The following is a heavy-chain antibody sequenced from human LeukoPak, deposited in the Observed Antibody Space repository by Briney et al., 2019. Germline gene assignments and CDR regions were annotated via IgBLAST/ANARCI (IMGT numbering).Heavy chain of an antibody. CDR3: ARVYYSNSYDYWYFDL. V-gene: IGHV4-39*07. J-gene: IGHJ2*01. CDR1: GGSISSSSYY. D-gene: IGHD6-13*01. Sequence: SETLSLTCTVSGGSISSSSYYWGWIRQPPGKGLEWIGNIYYSGSTYYNPSLESRVTMSLDTSKNQFSLKLSSVTAADTAVYYCARVYYSNSYDYWYFDLWGRGTLVTVSS. CDR2: IYYSGST.